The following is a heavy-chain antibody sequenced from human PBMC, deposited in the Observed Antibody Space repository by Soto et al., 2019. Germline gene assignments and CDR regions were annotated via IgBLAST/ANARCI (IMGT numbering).Heavy chain of an antibody. D-gene: IGHD3-10*01. CDR3: ATQGFGVLHGLVDV. V-gene: IGHV4-61*05. CDR1: GGSISSSSNHY. Sequence: ASVTLYLTCTVSGGSISSSSNHYCSWFRQPPGKGLEWIGYISYSGYTSYNPSLKSRVIISVDTSKNQVSLNLASVTAADTAVYYCATQGFGVLHGLVDVWGQGTTVT. J-gene: IGHJ6*02. CDR2: ISYSGYT.